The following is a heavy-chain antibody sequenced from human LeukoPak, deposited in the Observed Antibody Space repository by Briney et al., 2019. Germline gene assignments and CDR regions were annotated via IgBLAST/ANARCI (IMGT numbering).Heavy chain of an antibody. Sequence: PGGSLRLSCAASGFTFSSYAMSWVRQAPGKGLEGVSAISGSGGSTYYADSVKGRFTISRDNSKNTLYLQMNSLRAEDTAVYYCAKGAKYCSGGSCSTIGWYFDYWGQGTLVTVSS. CDR2: ISGSGGST. CDR3: AKGAKYCSGGSCSTIGWYFDY. J-gene: IGHJ4*02. CDR1: GFTFSSYA. V-gene: IGHV3-23*01. D-gene: IGHD2-15*01.